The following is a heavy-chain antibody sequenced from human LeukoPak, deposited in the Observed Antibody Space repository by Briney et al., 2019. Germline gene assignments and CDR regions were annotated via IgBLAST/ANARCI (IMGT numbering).Heavy chain of an antibody. V-gene: IGHV1-3*01. CDR3: ARASHSQGGVTNWYFDL. D-gene: IGHD4-17*01. CDR2: INAGNGNT. Sequence: ASVKVSCKASGYTFTSYAMHWVRQAPGQRLEWMGWINAGNGNTKYSQKFQGRVTITRDTSASTAYMELSSLRSEDTAVYYCARASHSQGGVTNWYFDLWGRGTLVTVSS. CDR1: GYTFTSYA. J-gene: IGHJ2*01.